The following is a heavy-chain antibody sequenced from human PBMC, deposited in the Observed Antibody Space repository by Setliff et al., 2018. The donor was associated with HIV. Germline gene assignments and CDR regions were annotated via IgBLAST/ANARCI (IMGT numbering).Heavy chain of an antibody. CDR2: IKSRVDGETT. J-gene: IGHJ3*02. CDR1: GFTFSNAW. Sequence: PGGSLRLSCAASGFTFSNAWMSWVRQAPGKGLEWVGRIKSRVDGETTAYAAPLKGRFTISRDDSKNTLYLQMDSLSTEDTAVYYCSRVATGSGPDAFDIWGQGTVVTVSS. CDR3: SRVATGSGPDAFDI. D-gene: IGHD3-10*01. V-gene: IGHV3-15*01.